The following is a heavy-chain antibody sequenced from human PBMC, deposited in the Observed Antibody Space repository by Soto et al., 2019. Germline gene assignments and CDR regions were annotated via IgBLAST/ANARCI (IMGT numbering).Heavy chain of an antibody. D-gene: IGHD1-1*01. V-gene: IGHV3-72*01. CDR2: TRNKVNSYTT. CDR3: ARELERVFDY. CDR1: GFTFRDYY. Sequence: SLRLSCAASGFTFRDYYIDWVNQAPGKGLEWVGRTRNKVNSYTTEYATSVKGRFTISRDNSKNTLYLQMNSLRIEDTAVYYCARELERVFDYWGQGTLVTVSS. J-gene: IGHJ4*02.